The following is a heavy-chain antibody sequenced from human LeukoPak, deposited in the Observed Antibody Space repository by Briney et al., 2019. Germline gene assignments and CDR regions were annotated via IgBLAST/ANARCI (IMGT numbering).Heavy chain of an antibody. J-gene: IGHJ6*03. D-gene: IGHD5-12*01. V-gene: IGHV4-30-4*08. CDR2: IYYSGST. Sequence: PSQTLSLTCTVSGASVSSGNSYWSWIRQPPGKGLEWIGYIYYSGSTYYNPSLKSRVTISVDTSKNQFSLKLSSVTAADTAVYYCARSNCGYDSIPNYIDVWGKGTTVTVSS. CDR3: ARSNCGYDSIPNYIDV. CDR1: GASVSSGNSY.